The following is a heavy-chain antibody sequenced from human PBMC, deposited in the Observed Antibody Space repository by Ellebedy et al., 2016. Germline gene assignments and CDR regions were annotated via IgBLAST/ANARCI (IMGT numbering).Heavy chain of an antibody. CDR1: GFALSSCW. J-gene: IGHJ4*02. D-gene: IGHD1-26*01. Sequence: GGSLRLSCVASGFALSSCWMTWVRQAPGKGLEWVANINQDGNTKNYVDSVKGRFTIFRDNAKNSLFLQMNSLRAEDTAIYYCARHWSWEGASGDYWGQGSLVTVSS. CDR2: INQDGNTK. CDR3: ARHWSWEGASGDY. V-gene: IGHV3-7*01.